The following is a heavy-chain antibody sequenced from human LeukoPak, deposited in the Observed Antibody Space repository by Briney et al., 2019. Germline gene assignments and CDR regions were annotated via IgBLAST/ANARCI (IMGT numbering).Heavy chain of an antibody. J-gene: IGHJ4*02. V-gene: IGHV1-46*01. CDR2: INPSGGST. CDR1: GYTFTSYY. D-gene: IGHD5-18*01. Sequence: ASVKVSCKASGYTFTSYYMHWVRQAPGQGLEWMGIINPSGGSTSYAQKFQGRVTMTRDTSTSTVYMELSSLRSEDTAVYYCARDPVNTAMDPQGSDYWGQGTLVTVSS. CDR3: ARDPVNTAMDPQGSDY.